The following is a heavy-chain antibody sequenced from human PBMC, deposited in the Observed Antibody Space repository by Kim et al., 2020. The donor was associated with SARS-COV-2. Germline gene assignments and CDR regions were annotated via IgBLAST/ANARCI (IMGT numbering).Heavy chain of an antibody. V-gene: IGHV3-53*01. Sequence: GGSLRLSCAASGLTVSSNPFDWVRQAPGKGLEWVSFIHNYGSTYYADSVKGRFTISRDNSKNTVYLQIDNLRADDTAVYYCARGRDFGFDIWGQGTMVTVSS. J-gene: IGHJ3*02. CDR1: GLTVSSNP. CDR3: ARGRDFGFDI. CDR2: IHNYGST. D-gene: IGHD3-9*01.